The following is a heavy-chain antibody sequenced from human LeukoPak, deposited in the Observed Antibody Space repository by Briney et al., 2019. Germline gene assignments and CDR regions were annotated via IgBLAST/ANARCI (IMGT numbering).Heavy chain of an antibody. CDR1: GFTFSSYS. Sequence: GGSLRLSCAASGFTFSSYSMNWVRQAPGKGLEWVSSISSSSYIYYADSVKGRFTISRDNAKNSLYLQMNSLRAEDTAVYYCARDEVLGYFDYWGQGTLVTVSS. CDR2: ISSSSYI. J-gene: IGHJ4*02. D-gene: IGHD3-16*01. CDR3: ARDEVLGYFDY. V-gene: IGHV3-21*01.